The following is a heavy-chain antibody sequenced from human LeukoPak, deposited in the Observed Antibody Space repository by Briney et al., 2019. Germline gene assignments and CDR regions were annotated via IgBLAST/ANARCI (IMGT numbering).Heavy chain of an antibody. Sequence: ADTLSLTCAVYGGSFSGYYWSWIRQPPGKGLEWIGEFNRSGSTNYPPSLKSRVAISVDTSKNLFSLKLSSVTAADTAVYYCARWILTGYYRPSGFDYWGQGTLVTVSS. CDR1: GGSFSGYY. CDR2: FNRSGST. V-gene: IGHV4-34*01. CDR3: ARWILTGYYRPSGFDY. J-gene: IGHJ4*02. D-gene: IGHD3-9*01.